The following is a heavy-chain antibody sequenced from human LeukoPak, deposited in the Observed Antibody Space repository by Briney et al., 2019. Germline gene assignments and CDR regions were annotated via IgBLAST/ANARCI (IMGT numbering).Heavy chain of an antibody. CDR2: IYHSGST. J-gene: IGHJ4*02. D-gene: IGHD4-17*01. CDR3: ARSVIDYGEYYFDY. Sequence: ASETLSLTCTVSGYSISSGYYWGWIRQPPGKGLEWIGSIYHSGSTYYNPSLKSRVTISVDTSKNQFSLKLSSVTAADTAVYYCARSVIDYGEYYFDYWGQGTLVTVSS. V-gene: IGHV4-38-2*02. CDR1: GYSISSGYY.